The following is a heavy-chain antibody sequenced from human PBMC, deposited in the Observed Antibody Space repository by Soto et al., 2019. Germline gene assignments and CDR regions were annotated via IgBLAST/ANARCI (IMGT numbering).Heavy chain of an antibody. CDR3: ARADSSGYFPKLSD. CDR1: GGSISSGDYY. CDR2: IYYSGST. Sequence: PSETLSLTCTVSGGSISSGDYYWSWIRQPPGKGLEWIGYIYYSGSTYYNPSLKSRVTISVDTSKNQFSLKLSSVTAADTAVYYCARADSSGYFPKLSDWGQGTLVTVSS. V-gene: IGHV4-30-4*01. J-gene: IGHJ4*02. D-gene: IGHD3-22*01.